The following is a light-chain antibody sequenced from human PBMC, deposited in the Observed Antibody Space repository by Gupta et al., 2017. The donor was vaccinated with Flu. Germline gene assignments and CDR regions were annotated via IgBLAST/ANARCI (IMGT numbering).Light chain of an antibody. CDR2: DVS. CDR1: SSDVGGYNY. J-gene: IGLJ1*01. CDR3: SSYTSSSSYV. V-gene: IGLV2-14*01. Sequence: QSALTQPASLSGSPGQSITSSCTGTSSDVGGYNYVCWYQQHPGKAPKLMIYDVSNRPSGVATRFSGSKSGNTASLSISGLQAEDEADYYCSSYTSSSSYVFGTGTKVTVL.